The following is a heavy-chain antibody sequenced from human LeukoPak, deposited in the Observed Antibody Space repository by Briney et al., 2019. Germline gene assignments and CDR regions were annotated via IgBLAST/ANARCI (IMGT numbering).Heavy chain of an antibody. CDR1: GYTFTSDD. CDR3: ARGLRVRTGTIYYSYYMDV. CDR2: MNPNSGNT. V-gene: IGHV1-8*03. Sequence: ASVKVSCKASGYTFTSDDINWVRQATGEGLEWRGWMNPNSGNTGYAQKFQGRVTITTNTSISTAYTELSSLRSEDTAVYYCARGLRVRTGTIYYSYYMDVWGKGTTVTVSS. J-gene: IGHJ6*03. D-gene: IGHD1-7*01.